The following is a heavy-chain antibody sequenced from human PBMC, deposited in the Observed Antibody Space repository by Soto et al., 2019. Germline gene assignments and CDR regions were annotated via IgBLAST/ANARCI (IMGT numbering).Heavy chain of an antibody. J-gene: IGHJ6*02. CDR3: ANPLPTMESTIYYYYGMDV. CDR2: ISGSGGST. CDR1: GFTFSNYA. V-gene: IGHV3-23*01. D-gene: IGHD1-26*01. Sequence: EVQLLESGGGLVQPGGSLRLSCAASGFTFSNYAMTWVRQAPGKGLEWVSAISGSGGSTYYADSVKGRFTISRDNSKNTLYLQMDSLRAEDTAVYYCANPLPTMESTIYYYYGMDVWGQGTTVTVSS.